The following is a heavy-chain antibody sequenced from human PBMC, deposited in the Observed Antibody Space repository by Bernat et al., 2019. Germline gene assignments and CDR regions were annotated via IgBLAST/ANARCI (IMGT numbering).Heavy chain of an antibody. CDR1: GGSISSSSYY. D-gene: IGHD2-2*01. J-gene: IGHJ4*02. V-gene: IGHV4-39*01. Sequence: QLQLQESGPGLVKPSETLSLTCTVSGGSISSSSYYWGWIRQPPGKGLEWIGSIYYSGSTYYNPSLKSRVTISIDTSKNQFSLKLSSVTAAYTAVYYCARIVVVPADTLVFDYWGQGTLVTVSS. CDR2: IYYSGST. CDR3: ARIVVVPADTLVFDY.